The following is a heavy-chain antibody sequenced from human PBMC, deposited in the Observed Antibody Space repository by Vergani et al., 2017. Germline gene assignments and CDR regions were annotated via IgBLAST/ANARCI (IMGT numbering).Heavy chain of an antibody. CDR3: ARYKVDYVQTFDY. CDR2: IYYSGGT. Sequence: QVQLQESGPGLVKPSQTLSLTCTVSGGSISSGGYYWSWIRQHPGKGLEWIGYIYYSGGTYYNPSLKSRVTISVDTSKNQFSQKLSSVTAADTAVYYCARYKVDYVQTFDYWGQGTLVTVSS. CDR1: GGSISSGGYY. V-gene: IGHV4-31*03. J-gene: IGHJ4*02. D-gene: IGHD3-16*01.